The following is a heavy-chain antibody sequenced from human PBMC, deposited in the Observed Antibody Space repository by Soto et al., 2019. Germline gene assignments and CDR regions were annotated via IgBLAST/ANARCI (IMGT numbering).Heavy chain of an antibody. CDR2: IFYNGNT. Sequence: QVQLQESGPGLVKPSETLSLTCSVSGGSVSVGDYYWSWIRQPPGKGLEWLGNIFYNGNTNYNPSLKSRATVSSETAKDQFSLTLTSVTASDTAVYYCARDYGEPYQAFFDSWGQGILVTVAS. D-gene: IGHD3-10*01. CDR3: ARDYGEPYQAFFDS. J-gene: IGHJ4*02. CDR1: GGSVSVGDYY. V-gene: IGHV4-61*08.